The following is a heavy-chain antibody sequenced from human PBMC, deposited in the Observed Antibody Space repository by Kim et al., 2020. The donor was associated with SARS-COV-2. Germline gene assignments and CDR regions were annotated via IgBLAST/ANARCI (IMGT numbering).Heavy chain of an antibody. D-gene: IGHD2-2*01. Sequence: SVKVSCKASGGTFSSYAISWVRQAPGQGLEWMGGIIPIFGTANYAQKFQGRVTITADESTSTAYMKLSSLRSEDTAVYYCARGTSDIVVVPAAMPALYYGMDVWGQGTTVTVSS. V-gene: IGHV1-69*13. J-gene: IGHJ6*02. CDR3: ARGTSDIVVVPAAMPALYYGMDV. CDR2: IIPIFGTA. CDR1: GGTFSSYA.